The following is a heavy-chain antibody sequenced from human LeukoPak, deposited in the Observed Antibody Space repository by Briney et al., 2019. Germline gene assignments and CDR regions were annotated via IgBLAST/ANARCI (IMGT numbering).Heavy chain of an antibody. D-gene: IGHD6-19*01. V-gene: IGHV1-2*02. CDR1: GYTFTGYY. J-gene: IGHJ4*02. Sequence: ASVKVSCKASGYTFTGYYMHWVRQAPGQGLEWMGWINPNSGGTDYARKFQGRVTMTRDTSISTAYMELTRLTSDDTAVYYCATLGRQMAGKNSWGQGTLVTVSS. CDR2: INPNSGGT. CDR3: ATLGRQMAGKNS.